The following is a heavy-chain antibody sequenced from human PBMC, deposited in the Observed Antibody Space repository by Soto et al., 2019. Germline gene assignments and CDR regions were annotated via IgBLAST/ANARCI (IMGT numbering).Heavy chain of an antibody. CDR1: GDSISSATHY. D-gene: IGHD1-1*01. Sequence: PSETLSLTCTVSGDSISSATHYWNWIRQHPGKGLEWIGYVSSSGNSYYSPSLKSRVFMSVDTSKNLFSLKLSSVTAADTAIYYCVGRLTYIYNYIDSWGQGTPVTVYS. CDR3: VGRLTYIYNYIDS. V-gene: IGHV4-31*03. J-gene: IGHJ4*02. CDR2: VSSSGNS.